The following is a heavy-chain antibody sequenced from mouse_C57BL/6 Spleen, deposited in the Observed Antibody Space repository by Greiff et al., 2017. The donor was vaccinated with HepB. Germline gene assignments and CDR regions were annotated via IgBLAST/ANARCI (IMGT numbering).Heavy chain of an antibody. J-gene: IGHJ4*01. CDR1: GYAFSSSW. Sequence: QLQESGPELVKPGASVKISCKASGYAFSSSWMNWVKQRPGKGLEWIGRIYPGDGDTNYNGKFKGKATLTADKSSSTAYMQLSSLTSEDSAVYFCASPGNAMDYWGQGTSVTVSS. CDR2: IYPGDGDT. D-gene: IGHD4-1*01. V-gene: IGHV1-82*01. CDR3: ASPGNAMDY.